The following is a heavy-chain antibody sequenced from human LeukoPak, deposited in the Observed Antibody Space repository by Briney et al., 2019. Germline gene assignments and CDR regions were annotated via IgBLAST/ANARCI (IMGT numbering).Heavy chain of an antibody. CDR1: GYTFTGYY. Sequence: ASVKVSCKASGYTFTGYYMHWVRQAPGQGLEWMGWINPNSGGTNYAQKFQGWVTMTRDTSISTAYMELSRLRSEDTAVYYCARRSRLYSSSWYWFDPWGQGTLVTVSS. J-gene: IGHJ5*02. CDR2: INPNSGGT. CDR3: ARRSRLYSSSWYWFDP. V-gene: IGHV1-2*04. D-gene: IGHD6-13*01.